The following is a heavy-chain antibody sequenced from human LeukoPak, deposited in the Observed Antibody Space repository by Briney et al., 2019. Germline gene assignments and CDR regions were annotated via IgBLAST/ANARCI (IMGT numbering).Heavy chain of an antibody. J-gene: IGHJ4*02. CDR1: GFFFSSYG. Sequence: PGGSLRLSCAASGFFFSSYGMHWVRLAPGKGLEWVALIWYDGSNKYYADPVKGRFTISRDNSKNTLSLQMNSLRAEDTAVYYCARAHYNWNEPPFDSWGQGTLVTVSS. CDR2: IWYDGSNK. V-gene: IGHV3-33*01. D-gene: IGHD1-20*01. CDR3: ARAHYNWNEPPFDS.